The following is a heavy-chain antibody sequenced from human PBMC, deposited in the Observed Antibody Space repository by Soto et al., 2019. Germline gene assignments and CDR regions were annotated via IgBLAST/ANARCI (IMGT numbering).Heavy chain of an antibody. CDR2: MHPNSDNT. V-gene: IGHV1-8*01. Sequence: QVQLVQSGAEVQRPGASVKVSCRASGYAFGDYDISWVRQAPGQGLEWMGWMHPNSDNTGYAQKFQGRVSMTRDMSISTAYMELSRLRPEDTAIYYCARMATYGTLNWFDPWGQGALVTVSS. J-gene: IGHJ5*02. CDR1: GYAFGDYD. CDR3: ARMATYGTLNWFDP. D-gene: IGHD1-1*01.